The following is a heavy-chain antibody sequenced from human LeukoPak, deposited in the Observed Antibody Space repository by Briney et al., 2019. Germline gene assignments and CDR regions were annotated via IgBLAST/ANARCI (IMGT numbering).Heavy chain of an antibody. J-gene: IGHJ4*02. D-gene: IGHD6-19*01. CDR2: ISYDGSNK. V-gene: IGHV3-30-3*01. Sequence: GGSLRLSCAASGFTFSSYAMHWVRQAPGKGLEWVAVISYDGSNKYYADSVKGRFTISRDNSKNTLYLQMDSLRVEDTAFYYCAKDNRRHYTSGPNPDSLHWGQGALVTVSS. CDR3: AKDNRRHYTSGPNPDSLH. CDR1: GFTFSSYA.